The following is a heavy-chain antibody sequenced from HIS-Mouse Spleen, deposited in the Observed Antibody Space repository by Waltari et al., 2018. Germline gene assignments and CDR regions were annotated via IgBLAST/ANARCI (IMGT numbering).Heavy chain of an antibody. CDR1: GGSISSYY. CDR2: IYYSGST. CDR3: AAPGYSSSWYASDI. V-gene: IGHV4-59*08. J-gene: IGHJ3*02. D-gene: IGHD6-13*01. Sequence: QVQLQESGPGLVKPSETLSLTCTVSGGSISSYYRSWIRQPPGKGLEWIGYIYYSGSTNYNPSLKSRVTISVDTSKNQFSLKLSSVTAADTAVYYCAAPGYSSSWYASDIWGQGTMVTVSS.